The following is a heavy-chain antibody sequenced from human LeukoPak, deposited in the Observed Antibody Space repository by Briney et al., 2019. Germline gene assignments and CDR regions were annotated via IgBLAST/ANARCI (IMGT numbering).Heavy chain of an antibody. CDR3: ARAPRYCSGGSCYDY. D-gene: IGHD2-15*01. CDR2: ISSSGSTI. V-gene: IGHV3-11*01. Sequence: GGSLGLSCAASGFTFSDYYMSWIRQAPGKGLEWVSHISSSGSTIYYADSVKGRFTISRDNAKNSLYLQMNSLRAEDTAVYYCARAPRYCSGGSCYDYWGQGTLVTVSS. J-gene: IGHJ4*02. CDR1: GFTFSDYY.